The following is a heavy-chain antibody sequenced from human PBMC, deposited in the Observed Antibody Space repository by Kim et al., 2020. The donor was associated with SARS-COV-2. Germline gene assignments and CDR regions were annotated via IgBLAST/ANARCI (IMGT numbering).Heavy chain of an antibody. D-gene: IGHD6-13*01. J-gene: IGHJ4*02. CDR3: AAGRVSGSWYVGGDY. V-gene: IGHV1-58*01. Sequence: SVKVSCKASGFTFTSSAVQWVRQARGQRLEWIGWIVVGSGNTNYAQKFQERVTITRDMSTSTAYMELSSLRSEDTAVYYCAAGRVSGSWYVGGDYWGQGTLVTVSS. CDR2: IVVGSGNT. CDR1: GFTFTSSA.